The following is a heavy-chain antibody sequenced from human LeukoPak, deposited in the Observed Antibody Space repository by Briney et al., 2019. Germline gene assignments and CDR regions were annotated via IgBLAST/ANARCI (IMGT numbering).Heavy chain of an antibody. D-gene: IGHD3-3*01. CDR3: ARGGAAFAESVY. Sequence: GGSLRLSCAASGFTFSSYAMSWVRQAPGKGLEGVANIDGDGSTEAYVDSLKGRFTISRDNAKNSLYLQMNNLRVEDTAVYYCARGGAAFAESVYWGQGTLVTVSS. CDR1: GFTFSSYA. J-gene: IGHJ4*02. V-gene: IGHV3-7*01. CDR2: IDGDGSTE.